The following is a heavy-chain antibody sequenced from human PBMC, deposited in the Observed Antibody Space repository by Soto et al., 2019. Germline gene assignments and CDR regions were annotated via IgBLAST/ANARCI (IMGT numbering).Heavy chain of an antibody. Sequence: EVQLVESGGGLVQPGGSLRLSCAASGFTVSSNSMSWVRQAPGKGLEWVSVIYSGGSTYYADSVKGRFTISRDNSKNTLYLQMNSLRAEDTAVYYCARAHSTGTTSFDYWGQGTLVTVSS. CDR2: IYSGGST. D-gene: IGHD1-1*01. V-gene: IGHV3-66*01. CDR1: GFTVSSNS. CDR3: ARAHSTGTTSFDY. J-gene: IGHJ4*02.